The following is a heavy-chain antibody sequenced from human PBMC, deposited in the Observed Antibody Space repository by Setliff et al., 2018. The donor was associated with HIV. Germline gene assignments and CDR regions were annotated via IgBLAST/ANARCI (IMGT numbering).Heavy chain of an antibody. CDR1: GVSMTNNY. D-gene: IGHD2-15*01. Sequence: SETLSLTCSVSGVSMTNNYWTWIRQSPGKGLEWIGYVHYSGNTRYNPSLKSRVTISVVTSKNKFSLKLSSVTAADTAVYYCASEKVAWTVSGSFFEFWGQGVPVTVSS. CDR2: VHYSGNT. J-gene: IGHJ4*02. V-gene: IGHV4-59*01. CDR3: ASEKVAWTVSGSFFEF.